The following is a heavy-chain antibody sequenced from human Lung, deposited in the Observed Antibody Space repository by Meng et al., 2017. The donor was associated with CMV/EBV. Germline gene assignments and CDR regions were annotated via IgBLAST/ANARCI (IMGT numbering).Heavy chain of an antibody. D-gene: IGHD6-19*01. V-gene: IGHV1-18*01. CDR1: GYTFTTHG. J-gene: IGHJ4*02. Sequence: RLVQAGAGGRKPGASVRVAGKAYGYTFTTHGISWIRQAPGQGLEWMGWISCYNGDTNYAQKLQGRVTMTTDTSTNTAYMDLRGLRSDDTAVYYCARDPSNTSGRYAYFDYWGQGTLVTVSS. CDR2: ISCYNGDT. CDR3: ARDPSNTSGRYAYFDY.